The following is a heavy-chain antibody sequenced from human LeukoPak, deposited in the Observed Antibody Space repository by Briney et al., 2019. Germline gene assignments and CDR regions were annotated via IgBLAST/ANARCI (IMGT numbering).Heavy chain of an antibody. CDR2: IVVGSGNT. V-gene: IGHV1-58*01. CDR1: GFTFTSSA. J-gene: IGHJ4*02. CDR3: ARDSFGAAARYYFDY. D-gene: IGHD6-13*01. Sequence: ASVKVSCKASGFTFTSSAVQWVRQARGQRLEWIGWIVVGSGNTNYAQKFQERVTITRDMSTSTAYMELSSLRSEDTAVYYCARDSFGAAARYYFDYWGQGTLVTVSS.